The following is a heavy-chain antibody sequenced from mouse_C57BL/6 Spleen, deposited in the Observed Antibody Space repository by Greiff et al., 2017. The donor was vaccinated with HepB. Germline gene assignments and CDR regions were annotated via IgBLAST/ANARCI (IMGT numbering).Heavy chain of an antibody. D-gene: IGHD1-1*01. CDR2: IHPNSGST. V-gene: IGHV1-64*01. CDR3: AREGGVYGSSYVIDY. Sequence: QVQLKQPGAELVKPGASVKLSCKASGYTFTSYWMHWVKQRPGQGLEWIGMIHPNSGSTNYNEKFKSKATLTVDKSSSTAYMQLSSLTSEDSAVYYCAREGGVYGSSYVIDYWGQGTTLTVSS. J-gene: IGHJ2*01. CDR1: GYTFTSYW.